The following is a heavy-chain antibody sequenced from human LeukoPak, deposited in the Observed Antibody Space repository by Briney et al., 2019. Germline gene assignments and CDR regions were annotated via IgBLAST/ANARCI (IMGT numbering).Heavy chain of an antibody. J-gene: IGHJ5*02. CDR3: ARSLIWFGDPMVFDH. Sequence: ASVKVSCKASGYTFTSYYMHWVRQAPGQGLEWMGIINPSGGSTSYAQKFQGRVTMTRDTSTSTVYMELSSLRSEDTAVYYCARSLIWFGDPMVFDHWGQGTLVTVSS. V-gene: IGHV1-46*01. D-gene: IGHD3-10*01. CDR1: GYTFTSYY. CDR2: INPSGGST.